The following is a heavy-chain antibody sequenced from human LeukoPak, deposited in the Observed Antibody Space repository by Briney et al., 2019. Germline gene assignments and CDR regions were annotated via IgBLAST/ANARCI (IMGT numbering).Heavy chain of an antibody. Sequence: GASVKVSCKASGYTFTSYYMHWVRQAPGQGLEWMGIINPSGSGTSYAQKFQGRVTMTRDTSTSTVYMELSSLRSEDTAVYYCARAPAAQNWFNPWGQGTLVTVSS. J-gene: IGHJ5*02. CDR3: ARAPAAQNWFNP. CDR2: INPSGSGT. D-gene: IGHD2-2*01. CDR1: GYTFTSYY. V-gene: IGHV1-46*01.